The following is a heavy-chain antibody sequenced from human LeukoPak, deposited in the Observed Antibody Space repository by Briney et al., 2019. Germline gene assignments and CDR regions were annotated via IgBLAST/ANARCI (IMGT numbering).Heavy chain of an antibody. D-gene: IGHD2-21*02. V-gene: IGHV3-74*01. J-gene: IGHJ4*02. Sequence: GGSLRLSCAASGFTFSSYWMHWVRQAPGKGPVWVSRIKSDGSSTNYADSVKGRFTISRDNAKNTLYLQMNGLRAEDTAVYYCAGVSYCGGDCYHDYWGQGTLVTVSS. CDR2: IKSDGSST. CDR3: AGVSYCGGDCYHDY. CDR1: GFTFSSYW.